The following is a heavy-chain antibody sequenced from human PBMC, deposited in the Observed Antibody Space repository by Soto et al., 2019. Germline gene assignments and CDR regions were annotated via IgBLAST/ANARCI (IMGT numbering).Heavy chain of an antibody. J-gene: IGHJ3*02. V-gene: IGHV3-53*04. CDR2: MYSGGTT. CDR1: WFIVSSNY. CDR3: ARVAGDDPLDI. Sequence: EVQLVESGGGLVQPGGSLRLSCAASWFIVSSNYMTWVRQAPGKGLECVSIMYSGGTTYYAESVKGRFTTSRHISQNTLDLQMNTLRLGDTAGYYCARVAGDDPLDIWGPGTLVTVSS. D-gene: IGHD2-21*02.